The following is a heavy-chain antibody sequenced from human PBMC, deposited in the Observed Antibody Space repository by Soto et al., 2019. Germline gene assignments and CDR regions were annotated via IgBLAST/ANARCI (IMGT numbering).Heavy chain of an antibody. J-gene: IGHJ5*02. CDR3: ARVPPTILTFDP. CDR2: INAGNGNT. Sequence: QVQLVQSGAEVKKPGDSVKVSCKASGYTFTSYAMHWVRQAPGQRLEWMGWINAGNGNTKYSQKFQGRVTITRDTSASTAYMELSSLRSEDTAVYYCARVPPTILTFDPWGQGTLVTVSS. CDR1: GYTFTSYA. V-gene: IGHV1-3*01. D-gene: IGHD7-27*01.